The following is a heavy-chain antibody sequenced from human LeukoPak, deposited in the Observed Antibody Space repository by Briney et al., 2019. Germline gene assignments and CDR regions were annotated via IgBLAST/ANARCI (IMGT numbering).Heavy chain of an antibody. J-gene: IGHJ4*02. V-gene: IGHV3-74*01. CDR1: GFTFSSYW. Sequence: QPGGSLRLSCAASGFTFSSYWMHWVRQAPGKGLVWVSRISDGGSTTTYADSVKGRFTISRDNAKNTLYLQMTGLRAEDTAVYYCSRSAYYDGSGNYYDYWGQGTLVTVSS. CDR3: SRSAYYDGSGNYYDY. D-gene: IGHD3-22*01. CDR2: ISDGGSTT.